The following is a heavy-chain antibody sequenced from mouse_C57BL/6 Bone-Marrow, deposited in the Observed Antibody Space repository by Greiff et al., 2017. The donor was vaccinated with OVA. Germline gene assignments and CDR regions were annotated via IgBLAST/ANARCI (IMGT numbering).Heavy chain of an antibody. CDR2: IDPSDSYT. V-gene: IGHV1-59*01. D-gene: IGHD2-3*01. CDR3: AICRWLLRSAWFAY. CDR1: GYTFTSYW. J-gene: IGHJ3*01. Sequence: QVQLQQPGAELVRPGTSVKLSCKASGYTFTSYWMHWVKQRPGQGLEWIGVIDPSDSYTNYNQKFKGKATLTVDTSSSTAYMQLSSLTSEDSAVYYCAICRWLLRSAWFAYWGQGTLVTVSA.